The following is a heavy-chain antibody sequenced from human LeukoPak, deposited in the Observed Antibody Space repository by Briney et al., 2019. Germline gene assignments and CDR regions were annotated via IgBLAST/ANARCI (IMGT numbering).Heavy chain of an antibody. Sequence: PGGSLRLSCAATGFTFNTFAMHWVRQAPGKGLEWLGLISYDGDKQIYPASVKGRFTISRDNSKNTLYLQMNSLRAEDTAVYYCARPGLPYYDFWSGYDYWGQGTLVTVSS. CDR1: GFTFNTFA. CDR3: ARPGLPYYDFWSGYDY. D-gene: IGHD3-3*01. J-gene: IGHJ4*02. CDR2: ISYDGDKQ. V-gene: IGHV3-30-3*01.